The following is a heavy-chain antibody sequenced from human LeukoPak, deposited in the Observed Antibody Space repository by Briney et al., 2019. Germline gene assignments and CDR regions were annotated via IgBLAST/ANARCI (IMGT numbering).Heavy chain of an antibody. Sequence: ASVKVSCKASGYTFTSYYMHWVRQAPGQGLEWMGIINPSGGSTSYAQKFQGRVTMTRDTSTSTVYMELSSLRPEDTAVYYCARAKESSSSGVGNWFDPWGQGTLVTVSS. CDR1: GYTFTSYY. CDR3: ARAKESSSSGVGNWFDP. D-gene: IGHD6-6*01. V-gene: IGHV1-46*01. CDR2: INPSGGST. J-gene: IGHJ5*02.